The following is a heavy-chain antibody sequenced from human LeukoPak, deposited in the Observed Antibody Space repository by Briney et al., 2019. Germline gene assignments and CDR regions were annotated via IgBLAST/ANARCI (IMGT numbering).Heavy chain of an antibody. CDR3: ASAGLGEYYYRAV. CDR1: GYSLSSGYS. D-gene: IGHD3-16*01. J-gene: IGHJ6*03. CDR2: IYHSGST. Sequence: SGTLSLTCALSGYSLSSGYSWGWIRQPPGKGLAGIGRIYHSGSTYYNPSLECRVTMSVDTSKYLFSLTVSSVSAADTAVYYCASAGLGEYYYRAVWGKGTTGTVSS. V-gene: IGHV4-38-2*01.